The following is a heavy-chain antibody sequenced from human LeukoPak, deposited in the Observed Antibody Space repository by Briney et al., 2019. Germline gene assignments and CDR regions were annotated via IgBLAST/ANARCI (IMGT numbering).Heavy chain of an antibody. CDR3: TKHNSSGWPDYYYYYMDV. CDR1: GYSFTSYW. D-gene: IGHD6-19*01. J-gene: IGHJ6*03. Sequence: GESLKISCKGSGYSFTSYWIGWVRQMPGKGLEWMGIIYPGDSDTRYSPSFQGQVTISADKSISTAYLQWSSLKASDTAMYYCTKHNSSGWPDYYYYYMDVWGKGTTVTVSS. V-gene: IGHV5-51*01. CDR2: IYPGDSDT.